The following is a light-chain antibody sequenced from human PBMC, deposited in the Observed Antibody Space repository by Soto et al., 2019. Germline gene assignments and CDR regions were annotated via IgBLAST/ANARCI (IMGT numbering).Light chain of an antibody. V-gene: IGLV3-25*02. J-gene: IGLJ1*01. CDR2: KDS. Sequence: SYDLTLPPSVSVSPGQTARITCSGDALPKQYAYWYQQKPGQAPVLVIYKDSGRPSGIPERFSGSSSGTTVTLTISGVQAEDEADYYCQSVDSSGGFRGVFGYWTKVTVL. CDR3: QSVDSSGGFRGV. CDR1: ALPKQY.